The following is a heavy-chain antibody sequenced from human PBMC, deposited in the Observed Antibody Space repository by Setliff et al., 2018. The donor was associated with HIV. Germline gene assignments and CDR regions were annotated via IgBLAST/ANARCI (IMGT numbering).Heavy chain of an antibody. J-gene: IGHJ6*02. CDR1: GYSISSGYY. CDR3: ARENGRTNYYYYYGLDV. CDR2: IYHSGNT. Sequence: SETLSLTCAVSGYSISSGYYWGWIRQPPGKGLEWIGSIYHSGNTYYNPSLKSRVTISVDTSKNQFSLKLSSVTAADTAVYYCARENGRTNYYYYYGLDVWGQGTTVTVSS. V-gene: IGHV4-38-2*02.